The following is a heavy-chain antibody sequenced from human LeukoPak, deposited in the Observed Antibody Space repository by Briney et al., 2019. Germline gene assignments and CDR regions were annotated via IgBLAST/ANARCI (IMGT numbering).Heavy chain of an antibody. CDR2: ISYDGSNK. V-gene: IGHV3-30*18. D-gene: IGHD6-6*01. J-gene: IGHJ4*02. Sequence: PGRSLRLSCAASGFTFSSYGMHWVRQAPGKGLEWVAVISYDGSNKYYADSVKGRFTISRDNSKNTLYLQMNSLRAEDTAVYYCAKDRPKGGYFDYWGQGTLVTVSS. CDR3: AKDRPKGGYFDY. CDR1: GFTFSSYG.